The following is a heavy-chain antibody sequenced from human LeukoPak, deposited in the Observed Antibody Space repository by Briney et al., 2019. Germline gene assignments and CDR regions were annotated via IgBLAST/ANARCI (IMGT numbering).Heavy chain of an antibody. J-gene: IGHJ4*02. CDR2: ISSSSSTI. D-gene: IGHD6-6*01. CDR3: ARDPVYSSSVYFDY. V-gene: IGHV3-48*01. Sequence: GGSLRLSCAASGFTFSGYSMNWVRQAPGKGMEWVSYISSSSSTIYYADSVKGRFTISSDNAKNSLYLQMNSLRAEDTAVYYCARDPVYSSSVYFDYWGQGTLVTVSS. CDR1: GFTFSGYS.